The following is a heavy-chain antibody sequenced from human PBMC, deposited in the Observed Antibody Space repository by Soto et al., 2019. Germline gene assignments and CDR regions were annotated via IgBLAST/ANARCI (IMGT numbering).Heavy chain of an antibody. CDR1: GYTFTSYY. CDR2: INPSGGST. V-gene: IGHV1-46*01. D-gene: IGHD6-13*01. CDR3: ASDSGYSSILEYYGMDV. J-gene: IGHJ6*02. Sequence: ASVKVSCKASGYTFTSYYMHWVRQAPGQGLEWMGIINPSGGSTSYAQKFQGRVTMTRDTSTSTVYMELSSLRSEDTAVYYCASDSGYSSILEYYGMDVWGQGTTVTGSS.